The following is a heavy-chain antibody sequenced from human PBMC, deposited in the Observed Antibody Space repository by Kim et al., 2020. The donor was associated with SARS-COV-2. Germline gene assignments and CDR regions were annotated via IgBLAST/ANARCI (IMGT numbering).Heavy chain of an antibody. Sequence: SVKVSCKASGGTFSSYAISWVRQAPGQGLEWMGRIIPILGIANYAQKVQDRVTITADKSTSTAYMGLSSLRSEDTAVYYCAKGMVRGVIMDDYYGMDVWGQGTTVTVSS. J-gene: IGHJ6*02. D-gene: IGHD3-10*01. CDR2: IIPILGIA. CDR1: GGTFSSYA. CDR3: AKGMVRGVIMDDYYGMDV. V-gene: IGHV1-69*04.